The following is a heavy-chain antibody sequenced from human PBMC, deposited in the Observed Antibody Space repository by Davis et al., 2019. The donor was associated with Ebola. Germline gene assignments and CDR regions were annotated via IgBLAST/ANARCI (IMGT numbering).Heavy chain of an antibody. CDR3: ARDPTPIYYYYYYGMDV. CDR2: ISAYNGNT. V-gene: IGHV1-18*01. D-gene: IGHD4-17*01. J-gene: IGHJ6*02. Sequence: ASVKVSCKASGYTFTSYGISWVRQAPGQGLEWMGWISAYNGNTNYAQKLQGRVTMTTDTSTSTAYMELRSLRSDDTAVYYCARDPTPIYYYYYYGMDVWGQGTTVTVSS. CDR1: GYTFTSYG.